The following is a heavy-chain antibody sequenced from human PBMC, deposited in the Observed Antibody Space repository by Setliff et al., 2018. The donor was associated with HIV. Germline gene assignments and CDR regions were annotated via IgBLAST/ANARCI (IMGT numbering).Heavy chain of an antibody. CDR2: ISAYNGYT. D-gene: IGHD3-10*01. CDR3: AREGSPIYYFDY. V-gene: IGHV1-18*01. Sequence: ASVKVSCKASGYTFTSYGISWVRQAPGQGLEWMGWISAYNGYTNYAQKLQGRVTMTRDTSISTAYMEVSSLRSDDTAVYYCAREGSPIYYFDYWSQGTLVTV. CDR1: GYTFTSYG. J-gene: IGHJ4*02.